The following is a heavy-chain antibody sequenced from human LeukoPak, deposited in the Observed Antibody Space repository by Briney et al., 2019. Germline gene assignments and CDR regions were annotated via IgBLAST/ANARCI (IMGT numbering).Heavy chain of an antibody. Sequence: ASVKVSCKASGYTFTSYDINWVRQATGHGLEWMGWMNPNSGNTGYAQKFQGRVTMTRKTSISTAYMELSSLRSEDTAVYYCARGLDVLRYFDWFSYHDAFDIWGQGTMVTVSS. D-gene: IGHD3-9*01. J-gene: IGHJ3*02. CDR1: GYTFTSYD. CDR2: MNPNSGNT. V-gene: IGHV1-8*01. CDR3: ARGLDVLRYFDWFSYHDAFDI.